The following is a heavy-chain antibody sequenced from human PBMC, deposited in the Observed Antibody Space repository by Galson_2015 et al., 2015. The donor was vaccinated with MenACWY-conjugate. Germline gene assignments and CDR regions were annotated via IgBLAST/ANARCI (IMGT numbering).Heavy chain of an antibody. CDR1: GFTFSSHG. CDR2: IKQDGSEK. V-gene: IGHV3-7*03. J-gene: IGHJ4*02. CDR3: ASGKRWFQF. D-gene: IGHD5-24*01. Sequence: SLRLSCAASGFTFSSHGMSWVRQAPGKGLEWVANIKQDGSEKYYVDSVKGRFTISRDNAKNSLYLHLNSLRAEDTAVYCCASGKRWFQFGGQGTLVTVSS.